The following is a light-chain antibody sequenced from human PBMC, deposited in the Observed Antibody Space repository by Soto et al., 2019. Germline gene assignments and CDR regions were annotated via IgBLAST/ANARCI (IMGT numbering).Light chain of an antibody. CDR1: RSNIGAGYD. CDR3: QSSDSSLSGGV. V-gene: IGLV1-40*01. CDR2: GDN. J-gene: IGLJ2*01. Sequence: QSVLTQPPSVSGAPGQRLTISCTGSRSNIGAGYDVHWYQHLPGAAPKLLIYGDNNRPSGVPDRFSGSKSGTSASLAITGVQAEDEADYYCQSSDSSLSGGVFGGGTKLPVL.